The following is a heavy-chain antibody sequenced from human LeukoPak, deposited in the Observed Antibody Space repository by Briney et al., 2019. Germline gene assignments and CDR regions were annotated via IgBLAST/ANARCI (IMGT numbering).Heavy chain of an antibody. V-gene: IGHV4-4*07. D-gene: IGHD3-10*01. CDR2: IYTSGST. CDR3: ARAMYYYGSGSYSFDY. CDR1: GGSISSYY. Sequence: SETLSLTCTVSGGSISSYYWSWIRQPAGKGLEWIGRIYTSGSTNYNPSLKSRVTMSVDTSKNQFSLKLSSVTAADTAVYYCARAMYYYGSGSYSFDYWGQGTLVTVSS. J-gene: IGHJ4*02.